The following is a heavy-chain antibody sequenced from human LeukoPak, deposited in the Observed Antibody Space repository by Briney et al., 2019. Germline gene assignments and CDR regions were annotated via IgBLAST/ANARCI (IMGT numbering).Heavy chain of an antibody. J-gene: IGHJ4*02. V-gene: IGHV1-46*03. CDR1: GYTFTSYY. Sequence: ASVKVSCRASGYTFTSYYMHWVRQAPGQGLEWMGIINPSGGSTSYAQKSQGRVTMTRDTSTSTVYMELSSLRSEDTAVYYCARDSGYDQFDYWGQGTLVTVSS. CDR3: ARDSGYDQFDY. D-gene: IGHD5-12*01. CDR2: INPSGGST.